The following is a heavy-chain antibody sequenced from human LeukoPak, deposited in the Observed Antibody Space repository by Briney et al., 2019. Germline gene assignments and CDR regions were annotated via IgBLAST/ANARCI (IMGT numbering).Heavy chain of an antibody. CDR2: IKEDGSEK. V-gene: IGHV3-7*01. J-gene: IGHJ5*02. Sequence: PGGALILSFASSGFTFRNYWMTWVRQAPGKGLEWVAGIKEDGSEKSYVDSVKGRFTISRDNAKTSLFLQMNSLGAEDTAVYYCVRGGSYTFDPWGQGILVTVSS. CDR3: VRGGSYTFDP. D-gene: IGHD1-26*01. CDR1: GFTFRNYW.